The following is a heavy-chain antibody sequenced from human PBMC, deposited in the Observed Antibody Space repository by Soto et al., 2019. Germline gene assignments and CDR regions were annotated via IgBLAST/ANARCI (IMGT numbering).Heavy chain of an antibody. Sequence: QVRFLPSGAAETKRGASVTVSCQSSGYPFTSYAMHWVRQAPGQRLEWMGWINAGNGNTKHSQQFQGRVTITRDTSASTAYMELSCLSPDDTDVYYCARGGEPIDYWGQGTLVTVSS. CDR2: INAGNGNT. J-gene: IGHJ4*02. D-gene: IGHD2-21*01. CDR3: ARGGEPIDY. CDR1: GYPFTSYA. V-gene: IGHV1-3*05.